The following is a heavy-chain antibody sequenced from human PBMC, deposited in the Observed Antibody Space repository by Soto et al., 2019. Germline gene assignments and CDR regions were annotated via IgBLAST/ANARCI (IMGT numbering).Heavy chain of an antibody. CDR3: ARVLGYSSSWWRHSAFDI. Sequence: SETLSLTCAVSGGSVSSGSHYWSWIRQPPGKGLEWIAYIYHTGNTNYNPSLKSRVTISVDMSKNQFSLRLDSVTAADTAVYYCARVLGYSSSWWRHSAFDIWGQGTTVTVSS. D-gene: IGHD6-13*01. J-gene: IGHJ3*02. CDR2: IYHTGNT. V-gene: IGHV4-61*01. CDR1: GGSVSSGSHY.